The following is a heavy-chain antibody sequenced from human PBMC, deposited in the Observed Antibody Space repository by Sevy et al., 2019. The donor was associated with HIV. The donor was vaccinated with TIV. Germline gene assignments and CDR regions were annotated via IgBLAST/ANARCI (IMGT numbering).Heavy chain of an antibody. CDR1: GFTFSSYS. CDR3: ARDGCSSYCPGFDY. D-gene: IGHD2-15*01. J-gene: IGHJ4*02. V-gene: IGHV3-21*01. CDR2: IISSGSYI. Sequence: GGSLRLSCAASGFTFSSYSMNWVRQAPGKGLEWVSSIISSGSYIYYADSVKGRFTISRDNAKNSLYLQMNSLRAEDTGVYYWARDGCSSYCPGFDYWGQGTLVTVSS.